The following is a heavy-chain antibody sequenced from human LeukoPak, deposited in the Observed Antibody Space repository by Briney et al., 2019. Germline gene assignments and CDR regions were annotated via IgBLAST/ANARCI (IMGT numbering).Heavy chain of an antibody. Sequence: GGSLRLSCAASGFTSSRYWMHWVRQAPGKGLVWVSRINSDGSSTSYADSVRGRFSISRDNAKNTPYLQMNRLRADDTAVYYCARGLSGYASSLGYWGQGTLVTVSA. V-gene: IGHV3-74*01. CDR2: INSDGSST. CDR1: GFTSSRYW. CDR3: ARGLSGYASSLGY. D-gene: IGHD3-9*01. J-gene: IGHJ4*02.